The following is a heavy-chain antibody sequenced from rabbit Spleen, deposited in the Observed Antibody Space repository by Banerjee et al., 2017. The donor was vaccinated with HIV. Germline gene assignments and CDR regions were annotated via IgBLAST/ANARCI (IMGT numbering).Heavy chain of an antibody. D-gene: IGHD8-1*01. Sequence: EQLEESGGGLVKPEGSLTLTCKASGVSFSSSYWICWVRQAPGKGLEWIACINIVTGKTVYASWAKGRFIMPRTSSTTVTLQMPSLTAADTATYFCTRDSIYGGYAGYGYFYFNLWGQGTLVTVS. CDR2: INIVTGKT. J-gene: IGHJ4*01. CDR3: TRDSIYGGYAGYGYFYFNL. CDR1: GVSFSSSYW. V-gene: IGHV1S45*01.